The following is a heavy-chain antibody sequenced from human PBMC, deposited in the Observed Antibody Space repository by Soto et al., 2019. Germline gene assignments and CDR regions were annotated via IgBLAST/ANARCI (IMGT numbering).Heavy chain of an antibody. CDR2: IYYNGST. J-gene: IGHJ5*02. Sequence: QVQLQESGPGLVKPSQTLSLTCTVSGGSISSGAYYWSWIRQHPGKGLEWIGYIYYNGSTYYNPSLKSRCTISVDTSKNQFSLKLSSVTAADTAVYYCARDIVVIPAAMGRRFDPWGQGTLVTVSS. D-gene: IGHD2-2*01. CDR1: GGSISSGAYY. CDR3: ARDIVVIPAAMGRRFDP. V-gene: IGHV4-31*03.